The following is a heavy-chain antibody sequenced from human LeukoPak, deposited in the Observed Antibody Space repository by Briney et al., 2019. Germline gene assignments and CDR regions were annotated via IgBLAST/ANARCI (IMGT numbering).Heavy chain of an antibody. Sequence: PSQTLSLTCAVSGGSISSGDYSWSWIRQPPGKGLEWIGYIYHSGSTYYNPSLKSRVTISVDTSKNQFSLKLSSVTAADTAVYYCASYSSGWSANYYYYGMDVWGQGTTVTVSS. CDR2: IYHSGST. CDR3: ASYSSGWSANYYYYGMDV. V-gene: IGHV4-30-2*01. J-gene: IGHJ6*02. CDR1: GGSISSGDYS. D-gene: IGHD6-19*01.